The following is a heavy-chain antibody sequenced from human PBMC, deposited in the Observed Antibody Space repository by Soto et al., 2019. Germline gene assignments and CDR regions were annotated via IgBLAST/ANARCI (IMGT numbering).Heavy chain of an antibody. Sequence: EVQMLESGGGLVQPGGSLRLSCAASGFSFSSYAMSWARQAAGKGLEWVSAISGSGGSTYYAESVKGRFTISRDNSKNTLYLQMNSLRAEDTAVYYCAKWTAYYYDSSGSRYFDLWGRGTLVTVSS. CDR2: ISGSGGST. D-gene: IGHD3-22*01. CDR1: GFSFSSYA. J-gene: IGHJ2*01. V-gene: IGHV3-23*01. CDR3: AKWTAYYYDSSGSRYFDL.